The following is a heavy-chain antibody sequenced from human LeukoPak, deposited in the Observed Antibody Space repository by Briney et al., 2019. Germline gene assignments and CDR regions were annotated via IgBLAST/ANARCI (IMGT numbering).Heavy chain of an antibody. CDR1: GFTFSSYG. CDR3: AKGIAVVSFDY. J-gene: IGHJ4*02. CDR2: ILYDGSNK. V-gene: IGHV3-30*18. Sequence: GGSLRLSCAASGFTFSSYGMHWVRQAPGKGLEWVAVILYDGSNKYYADSVKGRFTISRDNSKNTLYLQMNSLRAEDTAVYYCAKGIAVVSFDYWGQGTLVTVSS. D-gene: IGHD6-19*01.